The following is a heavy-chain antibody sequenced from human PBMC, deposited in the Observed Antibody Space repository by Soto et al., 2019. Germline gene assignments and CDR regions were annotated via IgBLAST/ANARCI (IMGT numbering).Heavy chain of an antibody. J-gene: IGHJ4*02. CDR1: GYTFTSYY. CDR3: ARDYSSGYQFDY. CDR2: INPSGGST. Sequence: ASVKVSCKASGYTFTSYYMHWVRQAPGQGLEWMGIINPSGGSTSYAQKFQGRVTMTRDTSTSTVYTELSRLRSDDTAVYYCARDYSSGYQFDYWGQGTLVTVSS. V-gene: IGHV1-46*01. D-gene: IGHD3-22*01.